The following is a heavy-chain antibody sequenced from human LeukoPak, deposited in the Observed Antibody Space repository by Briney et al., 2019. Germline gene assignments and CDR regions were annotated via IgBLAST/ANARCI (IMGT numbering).Heavy chain of an antibody. CDR1: GFTFSSYA. J-gene: IGHJ4*02. D-gene: IGHD3-16*01. CDR2: ISGSGGST. V-gene: IGHV3-23*01. CDR3: AKVGGQLEGAYFDY. Sequence: GGSLRLSCAASGFTFSSYAMSWVRQAPGKGLEWVSAISGSGGSTYYADSVKGRFTISRDNSKNTLYLQKNSLRAEDTAVYYCAKVGGQLEGAYFDYGGQGTLATAS.